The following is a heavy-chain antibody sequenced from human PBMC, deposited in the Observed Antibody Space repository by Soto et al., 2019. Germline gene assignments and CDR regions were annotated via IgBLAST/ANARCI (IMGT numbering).Heavy chain of an antibody. CDR1: GYSFTSYW. CDR3: ARLGPRGSGYDHDGY. CDR2: IYPGDSDT. V-gene: IGHV5-51*01. Sequence: HGESLKISCKGSGYSFTSYWIGWVRQMPGKGLEWMGIIYPGDSDTRYSPSFQGQVTISADKSISTAYLQWSSLKASDTAMYYCARLGPRGSGYDHDGYWGQGTLVTVSS. D-gene: IGHD5-12*01. J-gene: IGHJ4*02.